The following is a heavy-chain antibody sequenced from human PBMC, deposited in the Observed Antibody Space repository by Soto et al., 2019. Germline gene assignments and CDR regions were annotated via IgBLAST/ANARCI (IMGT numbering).Heavy chain of an antibody. CDR1: GGSFSGYY. V-gene: IGHV4-34*01. Sequence: SETLSLTCAVYGGSFSGYYWSWIRQPPGKGLEWIGEINHSGSTNYNPSLKSRVTISLDTSKNQFSLKLNSVTAADTAVYFCARRPSGSYGQVDYWGQGILVTAPQ. D-gene: IGHD1-26*01. CDR3: ARRPSGSYGQVDY. J-gene: IGHJ4*02. CDR2: INHSGST.